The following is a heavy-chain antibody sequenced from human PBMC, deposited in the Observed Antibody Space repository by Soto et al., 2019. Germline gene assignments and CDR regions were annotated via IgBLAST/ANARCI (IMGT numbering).Heavy chain of an antibody. V-gene: IGHV1-69*06. J-gene: IGHJ6*02. D-gene: IGHD2-8*01. Sequence: QVQLVQSGAEVKKPGSSVKVSCKASGGTFSSYAISWVRQAPGQGREWMGGIIPIFGTANYAQKLQGRVTITAYKSTSKAYMELSSLRSDDTAVYYCARESGYCTNGVCYTTYYYYYGMDVWGQGTTVTVSS. CDR2: IIPIFGTA. CDR3: ARESGYCTNGVCYTTYYYYYGMDV. CDR1: GGTFSSYA.